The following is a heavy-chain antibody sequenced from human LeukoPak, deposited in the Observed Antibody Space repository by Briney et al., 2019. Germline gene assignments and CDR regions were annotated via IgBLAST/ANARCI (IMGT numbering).Heavy chain of an antibody. J-gene: IGHJ4*02. CDR3: ARGFYEPFDR. CDR1: GGSVSTSH. V-gene: IGHV4-59*02. CDR2: VDYNGNT. Sequence: SETLSLTCTVSGGSVSTSHWNWIRQPPGRGLEGIGNVDYNGNTKYNPSLRSRVTMSLDTSKNQFSLKLKFVTAADTALYYCARGFYEPFDRWGQGTLVTVSS. D-gene: IGHD2/OR15-2a*01.